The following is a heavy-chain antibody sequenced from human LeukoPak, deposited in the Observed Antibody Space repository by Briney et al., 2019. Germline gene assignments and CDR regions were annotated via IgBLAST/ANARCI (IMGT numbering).Heavy chain of an antibody. CDR3: ARDYYPRLEH. Sequence: PGGSLRLSCAASGFTFHDYYMTWIRQPPGKGLEWISYIRSTTNTQYYADSVRGRFTISRDNAQKPLYLQMNSLRAEDTAIYYCARDYYPRLEHWRQDTLVTVSS. V-gene: IGHV3-11*01. CDR1: GFTFHDYY. D-gene: IGHD3-22*01. CDR2: IRSTTNTQ. J-gene: IGHJ1*01.